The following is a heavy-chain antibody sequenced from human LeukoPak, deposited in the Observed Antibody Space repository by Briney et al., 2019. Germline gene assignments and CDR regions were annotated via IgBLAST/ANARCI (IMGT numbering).Heavy chain of an antibody. D-gene: IGHD4-23*01. CDR2: IRSKDHGGTT. Sequence: GSLRLSCTASGFTFGDYALSWFRQAPGKGLEWLSFIRSKDHGGTTEYVASVKGRFTISRDDSNSIAYLQMNSLIIEGTAVYFCTRDPHYYHGNPHDFWGQGTRVTVSS. CDR1: GFTFGDYA. J-gene: IGHJ4*02. CDR3: TRDPHYYHGNPHDF. V-gene: IGHV3-49*03.